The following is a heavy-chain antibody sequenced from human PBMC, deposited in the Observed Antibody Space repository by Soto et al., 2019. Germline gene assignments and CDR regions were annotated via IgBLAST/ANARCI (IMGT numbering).Heavy chain of an antibody. CDR3: ARNMDYYYGPGSGNGHGV. Sequence: QVQLVQSGAEVKEPGDSVRVSCEASGYTFTAYYIHWVRQAPGQGLEWVGWINPKFGDTTYAQDCQGRLTLTRDMSISTVYMDLSRLTSDDTAIYYCARNMDYYYGPGSGNGHGVWGQGTTVNVFS. CDR1: GYTFTAYY. J-gene: IGHJ6*02. D-gene: IGHD3-10*01. CDR2: INPKFGDT. V-gene: IGHV1-2*02.